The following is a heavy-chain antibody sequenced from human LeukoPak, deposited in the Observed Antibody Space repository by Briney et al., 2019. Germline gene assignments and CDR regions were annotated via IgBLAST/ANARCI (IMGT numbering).Heavy chain of an antibody. CDR3: ARTAGKRFDY. V-gene: IGHV1-46*01. J-gene: IGHJ4*02. CDR1: GYTFISYC. Sequence: APVKVSCKASGYTFISYCIHWVRQAPGQGLEWMGIINPSGGSTTYAQKFQGRVTMTRDTSTSTVYMELSSLRSEDTAVYYCARTAGKRFDYWGQGTLVTVSS. D-gene: IGHD6-13*01. CDR2: INPSGGST.